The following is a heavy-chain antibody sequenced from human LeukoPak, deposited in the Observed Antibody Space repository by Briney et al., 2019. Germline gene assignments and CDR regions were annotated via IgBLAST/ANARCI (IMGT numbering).Heavy chain of an antibody. Sequence: PGGSLRLSCAASGFTFSSYAMNWVRQAPGKGLEWVSAIGSSGGNTYYADSVKGRFTISRDNSKNTLYLQMNSLRAEDTAVYYCAKDPGRSGYPNYFDYWGQGTLVTVSS. CDR1: GFTFSSYA. CDR3: AKDPGRSGYPNYFDY. V-gene: IGHV3-23*01. CDR2: IGSSGGNT. J-gene: IGHJ4*02. D-gene: IGHD3-3*01.